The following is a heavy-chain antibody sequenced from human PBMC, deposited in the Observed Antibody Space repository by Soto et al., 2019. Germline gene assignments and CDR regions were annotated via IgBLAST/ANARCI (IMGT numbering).Heavy chain of an antibody. CDR1: GFTFSSYG. V-gene: IGHV3-21*06. CDR3: ARESEDLTSNFDY. CDR2: ISSTTNYI. Sequence: GGSLRLSCAASGFTFSSYGMHWVRQAPGKGLEWVSSISSTTNYIYYGDSMKGRFTISRDNAKNSLYLEMNSLRAEDTAVYYCARESEDLTSNFDYWGHGTLVTVSS. J-gene: IGHJ4*01.